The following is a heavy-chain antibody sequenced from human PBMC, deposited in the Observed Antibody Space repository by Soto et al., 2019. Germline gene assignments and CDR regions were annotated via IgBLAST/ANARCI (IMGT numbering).Heavy chain of an antibody. CDR3: ARDDTSSTSTWTNNHDALDI. J-gene: IGHJ3*02. CDR1: GYTFTGYY. D-gene: IGHD2-2*01. Sequence: QVQLVQSGAEVKKPGASVKVSCKASGYTFTGYYMHWVRQAPGQGLEWMGWINPNSGGTNYEQKFQGWVTMTTDTSISTAYMELSRLTSDDTAVYYCARDDTSSTSTWTNNHDALDIWRQVTMVTVSS. CDR2: INPNSGGT. V-gene: IGHV1-2*04.